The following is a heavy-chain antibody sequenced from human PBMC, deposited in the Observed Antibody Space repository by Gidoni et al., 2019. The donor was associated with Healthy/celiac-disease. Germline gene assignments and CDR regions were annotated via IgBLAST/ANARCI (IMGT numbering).Heavy chain of an antibody. Sequence: QVQLVQAGSELKKPGASGKVSGKASGDTFTSYAMNWVRQAPGQGLEWLGWINTNPGTPPSAQGFTGRFVFSLDTSVSTAYLQISSLKAEDTAVYYCAREILEWLLYDYWGQGTLVTVSS. J-gene: IGHJ4*02. V-gene: IGHV7-4-1*02. CDR1: GDTFTSYA. CDR3: AREILEWLLYDY. CDR2: INTNPGTP. D-gene: IGHD3-3*01.